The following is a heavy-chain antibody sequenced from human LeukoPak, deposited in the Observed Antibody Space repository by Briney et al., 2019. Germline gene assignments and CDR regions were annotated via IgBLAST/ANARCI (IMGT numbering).Heavy chain of an antibody. CDR1: GFTFSSYS. V-gene: IGHV3-21*01. CDR3: AREPDCSSTSCSPSRTIDY. CDR2: ISSSSSYI. D-gene: IGHD2-2*01. Sequence: GGSLRLSCAASGFTFSSYSMNWVRQAPGKGLEWVSSISSSSSYIYYADSVKGRFTISRDNAKNSLYLQMNSLRAEDTAVYYCAREPDCSSTSCSPSRTIDYWGQGTLVTVSS. J-gene: IGHJ4*02.